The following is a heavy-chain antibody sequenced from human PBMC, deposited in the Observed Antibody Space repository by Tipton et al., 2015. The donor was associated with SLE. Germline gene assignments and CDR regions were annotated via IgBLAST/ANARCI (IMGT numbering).Heavy chain of an antibody. V-gene: IGHV3-30*04. CDR2: ISYDGSNK. Sequence: SLRLSCAASGFTFSSYAMHWVRQAPGKGLEWVAVISYDGSNKYYADSVKGRFTISRDNSKNTLYLQMNSLRAEDTAVYYCVRDSGRIAAAGTDYYYGMDVWGQGTTVTVSS. J-gene: IGHJ6*02. CDR3: VRDSGRIAAAGTDYYYGMDV. D-gene: IGHD6-13*01. CDR1: GFTFSSYA.